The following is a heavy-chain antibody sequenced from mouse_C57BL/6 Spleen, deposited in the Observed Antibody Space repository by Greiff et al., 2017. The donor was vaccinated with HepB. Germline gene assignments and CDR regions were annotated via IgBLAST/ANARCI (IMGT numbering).Heavy chain of an antibody. V-gene: IGHV5-6*01. CDR3: ARHNYGSSYEKYYFDY. CDR2: ISSGGSYT. CDR1: GFTFSSYG. Sequence: EVQLVESGGDLVKPGGSLKLSCAASGFTFSSYGMSWVRQTPDKRLEWVATISSGGSYTYYPDSVKGRFTISRDNAKNTLYLQMSSLKSEDTAMYYCARHNYGSSYEKYYFDYWGQGTTLTVSS. D-gene: IGHD1-1*01. J-gene: IGHJ2*01.